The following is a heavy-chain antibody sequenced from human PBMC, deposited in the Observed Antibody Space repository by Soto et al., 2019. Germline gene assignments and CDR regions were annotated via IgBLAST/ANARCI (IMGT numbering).Heavy chain of an antibody. V-gene: IGHV1-69*06. J-gene: IGHJ6*01. Sequence: QVQLVQSGAEVKKPGSSVNVSCQASGDTFTMYSITWVRQAPGQGLEWMGATIPLFGTANYAQKFQGRVTITADKSTSTVYMDLSRLRSDDTAVYYCAQIRVFGVLGGSNYNYGMDGWGLGTTVTVSS. CDR3: AQIRVFGVLGGSNYNYGMDG. D-gene: IGHD3-3*01. CDR1: GDTFTMYS. CDR2: TIPLFGTA.